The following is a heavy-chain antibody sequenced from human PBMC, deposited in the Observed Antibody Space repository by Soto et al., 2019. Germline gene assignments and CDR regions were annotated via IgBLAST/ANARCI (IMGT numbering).Heavy chain of an antibody. D-gene: IGHD3-10*01. J-gene: IGHJ4*02. CDR1: GFPFTSYG. CDR3: VGGQYYFDY. CDR2: ISYEGSDK. Sequence: QVQLVESGGGVVQPGRSLRLSCAASGFPFTSYGMHWVREGPDKGLEWVAIISYEGSDKYYADSVKGRFTIPRDNSKNTLYLQMNSLRPEDTALYYCVGGQYYFDYRGQGTLVIVSS. V-gene: IGHV3-30*03.